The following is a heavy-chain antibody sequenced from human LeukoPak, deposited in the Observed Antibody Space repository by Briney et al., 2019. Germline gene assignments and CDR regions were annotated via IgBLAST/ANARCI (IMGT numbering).Heavy chain of an antibody. CDR3: ARWDHRHYFDY. Sequence: SQTLSLTCAISGDSVSSNSVAWNWIRQSPSRGLEWLGRTYFMSKWYNDYAVSVKSRITISPDTSKNQFSLQLNSVSPDDTAVYYCARWDHRHYFDYWDQGTLVTVSS. CDR2: TYFMSKWYN. V-gene: IGHV6-1*01. J-gene: IGHJ4*02. D-gene: IGHD1-26*01. CDR1: GDSVSSNSVA.